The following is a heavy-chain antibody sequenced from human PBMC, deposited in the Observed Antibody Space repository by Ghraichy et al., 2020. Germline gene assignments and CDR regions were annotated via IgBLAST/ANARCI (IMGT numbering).Heavy chain of an antibody. Sequence: GGSLRLSCAASGFTFNIYAMRWVRQAPGKGLEWVSGISPSGGSTYYADSVKGRFTISRDNSKNTLSLQMNSLRAEDTAVYYCAKAHTTYYDTSGVDYWGQGTLVTVSS. V-gene: IGHV3-23*01. CDR1: GFTFNIYA. D-gene: IGHD3-22*01. CDR2: ISPSGGST. CDR3: AKAHTTYYDTSGVDY. J-gene: IGHJ4*02.